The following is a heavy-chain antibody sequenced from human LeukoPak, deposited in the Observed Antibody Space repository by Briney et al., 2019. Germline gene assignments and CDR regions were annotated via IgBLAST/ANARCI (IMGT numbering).Heavy chain of an antibody. CDR1: GYTFTSYG. D-gene: IGHD6-6*01. CDR3: ARDSYVSSSLYYYYYYYMDV. CDR2: ISAYNGNT. Sequence: ASVKVSCKASGYTFTSYGISWVRQAPGQGLEWMGWISAYNGNTNYAQKLQGRVTMTTDTSTSTAYMELRSLRSDDTAVYYCARDSYVSSSLYYYYYYYMDVWGKGTTVTVSS. V-gene: IGHV1-18*01. J-gene: IGHJ6*03.